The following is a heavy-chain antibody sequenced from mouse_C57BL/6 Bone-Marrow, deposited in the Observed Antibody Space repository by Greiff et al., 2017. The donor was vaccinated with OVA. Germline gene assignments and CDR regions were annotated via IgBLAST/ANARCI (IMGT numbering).Heavy chain of an antibody. J-gene: IGHJ2*01. CDR1: GYTFTDYY. CDR3: AREGGYDGYYFDD. D-gene: IGHD2-3*01. V-gene: IGHV1-75*01. Sequence: QVQLQQSGPELVKPGASVKISCKASGYTFTDYYINWVKQRPGQGLEWIGWIFPGSGSTYYNEKFKGKATLTVDKSSSTAYMLRSSLTSEDSAVYFCAREGGYDGYYFDDWGQGTTLTVSS. CDR2: IFPGSGST.